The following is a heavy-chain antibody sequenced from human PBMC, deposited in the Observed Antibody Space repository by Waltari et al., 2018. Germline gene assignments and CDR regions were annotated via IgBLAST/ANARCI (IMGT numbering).Heavy chain of an antibody. CDR1: GYSISSGYY. CDR2: IYHSGST. V-gene: IGHV4-38-2*01. J-gene: IGHJ6*02. Sequence: QVQLQESGPGLVKPSETLSLTCAVSGYSISSGYYWGCSRQPPGKGLEWIGSIYHSGSTYYNPSLKSRVTISVDTSKNQFSLKLSSVTAADTAVYYCAKAPYYYYGMDVWGQGTTVTVSS. CDR3: AKAPYYYYGMDV.